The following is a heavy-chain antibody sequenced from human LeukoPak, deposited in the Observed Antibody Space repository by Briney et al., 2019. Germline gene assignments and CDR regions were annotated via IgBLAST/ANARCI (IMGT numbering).Heavy chain of an antibody. V-gene: IGHV3-21*01. CDR3: ARDRPYDY. CDR1: GFTFSGYS. J-gene: IGHJ4*02. CDR2: ISGSSTYI. Sequence: TGGSLRLSCAASGFTFSGYSMTWVRQAPGKGLEWVSFISGSSTYINYADAVKGRFTISRDNAKNSLYLQMNSLRAEDTAVYYCARDRPYDYWGQGTLVTVSS.